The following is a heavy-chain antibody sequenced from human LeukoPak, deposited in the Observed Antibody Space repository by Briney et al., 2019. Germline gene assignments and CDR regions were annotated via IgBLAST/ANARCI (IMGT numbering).Heavy chain of an antibody. Sequence: PGGSLRLSCAASGFTFSSYEMNWVRQAPGKGLEWVSYISSSGSTIYYADSVKGRFTISRDNAKNSLYLQMNSLRAEDTALYYCAKAQTAMVTGSYFDYWGQGTLVTVSS. V-gene: IGHV3-48*03. CDR1: GFTFSSYE. CDR2: ISSSGSTI. J-gene: IGHJ4*02. CDR3: AKAQTAMVTGSYFDY. D-gene: IGHD5-18*01.